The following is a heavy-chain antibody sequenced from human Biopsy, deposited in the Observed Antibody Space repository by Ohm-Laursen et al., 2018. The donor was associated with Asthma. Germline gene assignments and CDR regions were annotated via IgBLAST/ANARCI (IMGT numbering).Heavy chain of an antibody. J-gene: IGHJ5*02. CDR3: ARTTYGDDGFDP. Sequence: TLSLTCTVSGGSINNFYWSWIRQPPGKGLESIGHVYYSGSTYYNPSLKSRVSISLDTSKNQFSLSLTSVTAADTAVYYCARTTYGDDGFDPWGQGTLVTVSS. D-gene: IGHD4-17*01. CDR2: VYYSGST. CDR1: GGSINNFY. V-gene: IGHV4-59*06.